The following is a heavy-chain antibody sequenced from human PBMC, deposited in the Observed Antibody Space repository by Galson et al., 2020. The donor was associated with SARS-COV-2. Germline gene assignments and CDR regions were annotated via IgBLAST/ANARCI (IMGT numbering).Heavy chain of an antibody. CDR3: AKRHRDSSGFDY. J-gene: IGHJ4*02. CDR1: GFTFRSYA. CDR2: ISGSGSTT. D-gene: IGHD3-22*01. Sequence: GGSLRLSCSASGFTFRSYAMSWVRQAPGKGLEWVSGISGSGSTTYYAGSVKGRFTISRDNSKNTLYLQMNSLRAEDTAVYYCAKRHRDSSGFDYWGQGTLVTVSS. V-gene: IGHV3-23*01.